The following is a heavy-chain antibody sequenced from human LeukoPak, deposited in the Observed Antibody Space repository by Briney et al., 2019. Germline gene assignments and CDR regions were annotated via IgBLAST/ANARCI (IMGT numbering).Heavy chain of an antibody. J-gene: IGHJ6*03. D-gene: IGHD3-22*01. CDR3: ARGPNSAYPSVNYYYMDV. CDR2: ISGSGGST. V-gene: IGHV3-23*01. CDR1: GFTFSSYA. Sequence: PGGSLRLSCAASGFTFSSYAMSWVRQAPGKGLEWVSAISGSGGSTYYADSVKGRFTISRDNAKNTLYLQMNSLRVEDTAVYYCARGPNSAYPSVNYYYMDVWGKGTTVTVSS.